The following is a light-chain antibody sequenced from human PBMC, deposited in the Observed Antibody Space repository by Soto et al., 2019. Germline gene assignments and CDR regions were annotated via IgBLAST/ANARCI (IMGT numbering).Light chain of an antibody. CDR1: QSVSSS. V-gene: IGKV3-15*01. J-gene: IGKJ2*01. CDR2: GAS. CDR3: QQYNSLYT. Sequence: EIVMTQSPATLSVSPGERATLSCRASQSVSSSLAWYQQKPGQAPRLLIYGASTRATGIPARFSGSGSGTEFTLTISSLQSEDFAVYYCQQYNSLYTFGQGTKLEIK.